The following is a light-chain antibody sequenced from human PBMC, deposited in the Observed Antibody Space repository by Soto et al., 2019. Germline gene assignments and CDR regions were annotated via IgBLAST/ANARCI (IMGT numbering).Light chain of an antibody. V-gene: IGKV3-20*01. CDR3: QQYGSSPWT. CDR1: QSVSSSY. CDR2: GAS. Sequence: EIALTQSPGTLSLSPGERATLSCRASQSVSSSYLAWYQQKPGQAPRLLIYGASSRATGIPDRFSGSGSGTDFTLTISRLEPEDFAMYYCQQYGSSPWTFGQGTKVDIK. J-gene: IGKJ1*01.